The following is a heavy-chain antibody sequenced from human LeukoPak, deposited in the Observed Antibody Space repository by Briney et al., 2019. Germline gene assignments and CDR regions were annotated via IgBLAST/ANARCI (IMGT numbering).Heavy chain of an antibody. V-gene: IGHV3-48*01. J-gene: IGHJ4*02. CDR3: SKSGYNRFDY. Sequence: GGSLRLSCAASGFTFSCYSMNWVRQAPGKGLEWVSYISSSSSTIYYADSVKGRFTISRDNSKNTLYLQMNSLRADDTAVYYCSKSGYNRFDYWGQGTLVTVSS. CDR2: ISSSSSTI. D-gene: IGHD5-24*01. CDR1: GFTFSCYS.